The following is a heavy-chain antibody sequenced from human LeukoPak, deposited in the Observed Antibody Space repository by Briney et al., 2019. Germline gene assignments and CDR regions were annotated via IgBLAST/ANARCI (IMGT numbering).Heavy chain of an antibody. CDR2: INTKTGDP. CDR1: GYTFSSYA. J-gene: IGHJ4*02. Sequence: ASVKVSCKASGYTFSSYAMNWVRQAPGQGLEWMGWINTKTGDPTYAQGFTGRFVFSLDTSVSTAYLQISSLKPEDTAVYYCASSYCSGGHCYPQQKLYYFDFWGQGTLVTVSS. V-gene: IGHV7-4-1*02. D-gene: IGHD2-15*01. CDR3: ASSYCSGGHCYPQQKLYYFDF.